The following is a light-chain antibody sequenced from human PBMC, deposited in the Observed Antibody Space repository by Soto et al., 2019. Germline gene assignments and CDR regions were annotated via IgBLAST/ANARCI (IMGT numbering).Light chain of an antibody. CDR1: ESVSSS. V-gene: IGKV3-15*01. J-gene: IGKJ5*01. CDR2: GAS. Sequence: EIVMTQSPATLSVSPGERATLSCRASESVSSSLAWYQQKPGQAPRLLIYGASTRATGIPARFSGSGSGTEFTLTISSLQSEDFAVYYCQQRGNWPPITFGQGTRLEIK. CDR3: QQRGNWPPIT.